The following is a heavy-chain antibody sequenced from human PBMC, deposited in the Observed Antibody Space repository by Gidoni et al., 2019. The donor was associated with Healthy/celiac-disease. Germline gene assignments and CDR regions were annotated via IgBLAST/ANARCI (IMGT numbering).Heavy chain of an antibody. D-gene: IGHD3-22*01. CDR1: GFTVSSYA. Sequence: EVQLLESGGGWVQPGGSLRLACAASGFTVSSYAMSCVRQAPGKGLEWVSSISGSGGSTYYADSVKGRFTISRDNSKNTLYLQMNSLRAEDTAVYYCAKDLGLGLNSSASSGYRVYWGQGTLVTVSS. CDR2: ISGSGGST. J-gene: IGHJ4*02. V-gene: IGHV3-23*01. CDR3: AKDLGLGLNSSASSGYRVY.